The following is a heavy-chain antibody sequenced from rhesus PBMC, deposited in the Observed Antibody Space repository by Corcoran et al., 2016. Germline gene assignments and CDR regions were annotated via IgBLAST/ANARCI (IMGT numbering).Heavy chain of an antibody. CDR3: ARSGYGSGGVY. D-gene: IGHD4-4*01. Sequence: QVQLQESGPGLVKPSETLSLTCAVSGASISRYWWSWIRQPQGKGLEWIGEIFGNSGNSYYNPSLKSRVIISKDASKNQFSLKLSSVTAADTAVYYCARSGYGSGGVYWGQGILVTVSS. V-gene: IGHV4-80*01. J-gene: IGHJ4*01. CDR1: GASISRYW. CDR2: IFGNSGNS.